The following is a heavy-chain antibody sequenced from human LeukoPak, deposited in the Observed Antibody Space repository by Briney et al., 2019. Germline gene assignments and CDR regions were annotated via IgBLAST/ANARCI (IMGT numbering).Heavy chain of an antibody. D-gene: IGHD3-10*01. Sequence: SETLSLTCSVSGVSISSGSNYWGWIRQPPGKTLEWVGSIYSSGSTYYSSSLKSRVIILIDTSKNHFSLTLSSVTAADTAVYYCTRPDGYGLVGIWGQGTMVTVSS. CDR3: TRPDGYGLVGI. J-gene: IGHJ3*01. CDR2: IYSSGST. V-gene: IGHV4-39*07. CDR1: GVSISSGSNY.